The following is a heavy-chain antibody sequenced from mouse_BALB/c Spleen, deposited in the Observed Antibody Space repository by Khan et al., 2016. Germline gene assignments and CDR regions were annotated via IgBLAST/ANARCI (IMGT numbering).Heavy chain of an antibody. CDR2: ISSGSSTI. V-gene: IGHV5-17*02. CDR3: AGGDY. Sequence: EVELVESGGGLVQPGGSRKLSCAASGFTFSRFGMHWVRQAPEKGLEWVAYISSGSSTIYYADTLKGRFTITRDTPKNALFLQMTSLRSEDTAMYYCAGGDYWGQGTTLTVSS. CDR1: GFTFSRFG. J-gene: IGHJ2*01.